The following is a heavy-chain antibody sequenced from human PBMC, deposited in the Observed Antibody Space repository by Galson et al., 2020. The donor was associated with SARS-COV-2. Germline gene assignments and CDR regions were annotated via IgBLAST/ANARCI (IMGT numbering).Heavy chain of an antibody. D-gene: IGHD3-9*01. J-gene: IGHJ4*02. CDR3: ATGLGRHYDILTGYFVQVGSPAPFDY. CDR2: FDPEDGET. CDR1: GYTLTELS. V-gene: IGHV1-24*01. Sequence: ASVKVSCKVSGYTLTELSMHWVRQAPGKGLEWMGGFDPEDGETIYAQKFQGRVTMTEDTSTDTAYMELSSLRSEDTAVYYCATGLGRHYDILTGYFVQVGSPAPFDYWGQGTLVTVSS.